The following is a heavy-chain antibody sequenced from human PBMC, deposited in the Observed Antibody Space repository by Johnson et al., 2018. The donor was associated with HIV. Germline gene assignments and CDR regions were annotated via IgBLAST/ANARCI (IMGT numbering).Heavy chain of an antibody. V-gene: IGHV3-30*02. Sequence: QVQLVESGGGVVQPGGSLRLSCAASGFTFRSYGMHWVRQAPGKGLEWVAFIRYDGSNKYYADSVKGRFTISRDNSKNTLYLQINSLRAEDTAVYYCAKGDTVVGAKYAFDFWGQGTMVTVSS. CDR2: IRYDGSNK. D-gene: IGHD1-26*01. CDR3: AKGDTVVGAKYAFDF. CDR1: GFTFRSYG. J-gene: IGHJ3*01.